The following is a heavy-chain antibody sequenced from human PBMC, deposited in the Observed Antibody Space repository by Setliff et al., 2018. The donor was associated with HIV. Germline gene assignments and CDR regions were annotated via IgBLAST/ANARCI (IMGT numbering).Heavy chain of an antibody. V-gene: IGHV4-59*01. CDR3: ARAQMHRGVVAWSLYYFDY. CDR2: IYESAYS. D-gene: IGHD3-10*01. J-gene: IGHJ4*02. Sequence: SETLSLTCIVSGGSMDNYYWNWVRQTPGKGLEWIGYIYESAYSHYTVSLRSRVTISMDTSRNQFSLTLRSVTAADRAVYYCARAQMHRGVVAWSLYYFDYWGQGALVTVSS. CDR1: GGSMDNYY.